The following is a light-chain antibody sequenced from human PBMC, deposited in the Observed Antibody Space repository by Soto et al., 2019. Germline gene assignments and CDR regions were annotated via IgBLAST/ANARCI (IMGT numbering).Light chain of an antibody. CDR1: QSVSSN. Sequence: EIVMTQSPATLSVSPGERATLSCRASQSVSSNLAWYQQKPGQAPRLLIYVASTRATGIPARFSGSGSGTEFTLIISSLQSEDFAVYYCQHYNNWPRTFGQGTKVEIK. CDR2: VAS. J-gene: IGKJ1*01. CDR3: QHYNNWPRT. V-gene: IGKV3-15*01.